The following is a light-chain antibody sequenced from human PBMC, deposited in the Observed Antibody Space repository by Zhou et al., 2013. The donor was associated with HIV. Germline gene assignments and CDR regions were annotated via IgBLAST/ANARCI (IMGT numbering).Light chain of an antibody. CDR1: QNISNS. J-gene: IGKJ1*01. Sequence: DIQMTQSPSSLSASVGDKVTITCRASQNISNSLNWYQHRLGKAPSLLIYSASTLHSGVPSRFSASGSGTDFILSISRLQRDDFTFYYCQQTFSVPRTFAQRDRRWTSN. CDR2: SAS. CDR3: QQTFSVPRT. V-gene: IGKV1-39*01.